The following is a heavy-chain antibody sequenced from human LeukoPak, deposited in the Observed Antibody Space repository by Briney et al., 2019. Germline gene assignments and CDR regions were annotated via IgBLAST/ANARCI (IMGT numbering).Heavy chain of an antibody. V-gene: IGHV3-15*01. CDR2: IKSKTDGAAT. CDR1: GFTFSNAW. J-gene: IGHJ4*02. D-gene: IGHD3-10*01. Sequence: GGSLRLSCADSGFTFSNAWMSRVRQAPGKGLEWVGRIKSKTDGAATDYAAPVKGRFTISRDDSKNTLYLQMNSLKTEDTAVYYCTTATIIRGVSDYWGQGTLVTVFS. CDR3: TTATIIRGVSDY.